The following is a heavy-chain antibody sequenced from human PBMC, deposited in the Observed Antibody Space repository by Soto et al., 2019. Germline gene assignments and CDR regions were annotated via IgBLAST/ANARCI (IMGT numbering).Heavy chain of an antibody. V-gene: IGHV4-34*01. D-gene: IGHD2-21*02. Sequence: SETLSLTCAVYGGSFSVYYWSWIRHPPGKGLEWIGEINHSGSTNYNPSLKSRVTISVDTSKNQFSLKLSSVTAADTAVYYCARGRDVAYCGGDCYSRQNDYWGQGTLVTVSS. J-gene: IGHJ4*02. CDR3: ARGRDVAYCGGDCYSRQNDY. CDR2: INHSGST. CDR1: GGSFSVYY.